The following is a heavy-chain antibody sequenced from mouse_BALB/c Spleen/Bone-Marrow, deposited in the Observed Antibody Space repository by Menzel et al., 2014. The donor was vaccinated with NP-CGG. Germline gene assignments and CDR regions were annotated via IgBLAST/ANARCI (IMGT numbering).Heavy chain of an antibody. D-gene: IGHD2-3*01. CDR2: IDPSNSET. V-gene: IGHV1-69*02. CDR3: ARALGDGCYWAMDY. Sequence: QVQLQQPGAVLVKPGASVKLSCKASGYTFTSYWMNWVKQRPGRGLEWIGRIDPSNSETHYNQNFKDKATLTVDKSSSTAYIQLSSLTTEDSAVYYCARALGDGCYWAMDYWGQGTTVTVSS. CDR1: GYTFTSYW. J-gene: IGHJ4*01.